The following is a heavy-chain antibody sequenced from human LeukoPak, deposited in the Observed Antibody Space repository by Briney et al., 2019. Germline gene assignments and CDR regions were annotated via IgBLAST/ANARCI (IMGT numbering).Heavy chain of an antibody. CDR3: ARDPGIASAGTVGYFDY. J-gene: IGHJ4*02. CDR2: IKQDGRDK. Sequence: PGGSLRLSCAASGFIFSNYWMSWVRQTPGKGLQWVANIKQDGRDKYYEDSVKGRFSISRDNAKNSLSLQMNSLRAEDTAVYYCARDPGIASAGTVGYFDYWGQGILVTVSS. V-gene: IGHV3-7*01. D-gene: IGHD6-13*01. CDR1: GFIFSNYW.